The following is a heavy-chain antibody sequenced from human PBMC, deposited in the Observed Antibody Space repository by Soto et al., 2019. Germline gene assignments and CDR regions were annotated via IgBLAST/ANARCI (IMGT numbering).Heavy chain of an antibody. Sequence: ASVTVSCKASGYTFTSYYMHWVRQAPGQGLEWMGIINPSGGSTSYAQKFQGRVTMTRDTSTSTVYMELSSLRSEDTAVYYCARDLRSGWYSTGHYYYGMDVWGPGTTVTVSS. D-gene: IGHD6-19*01. V-gene: IGHV1-46*01. CDR3: ARDLRSGWYSTGHYYYGMDV. CDR2: INPSGGST. J-gene: IGHJ6*02. CDR1: GYTFTSYY.